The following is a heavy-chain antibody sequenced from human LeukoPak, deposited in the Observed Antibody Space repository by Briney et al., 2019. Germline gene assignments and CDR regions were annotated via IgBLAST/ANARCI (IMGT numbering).Heavy chain of an antibody. V-gene: IGHV1-69*04. CDR3: ARAWAYDYSNYGFDY. D-gene: IGHD4-4*01. Sequence: SVKVSCKTSGYTFTGYYLHWVRQAPGQGLEWMGRIIPILGIANYAQKFQGGVTITADKSTSTAYMELSSLRSEDTAVYYCARAWAYDYSNYGFDYWGQGTLVTVSS. CDR2: IIPILGIA. J-gene: IGHJ4*02. CDR1: GYTFTGYY.